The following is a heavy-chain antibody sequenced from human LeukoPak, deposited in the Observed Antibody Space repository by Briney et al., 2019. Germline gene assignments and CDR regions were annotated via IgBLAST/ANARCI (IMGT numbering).Heavy chain of an antibody. V-gene: IGHV4-34*01. Sequence: SETLSLTCAVYGGSFSGYYWSWIRQPPGKGLEWIGEINHSGSTNYNPSLKSRVTISVDTSKNQFSLKLSSVTAADTAVHYCARRYCSSTSCYRNYYGMDVWGQGTTVTVSS. CDR1: GGSFSGYY. CDR3: ARRYCSSTSCYRNYYGMDV. CDR2: INHSGST. J-gene: IGHJ6*02. D-gene: IGHD2-2*01.